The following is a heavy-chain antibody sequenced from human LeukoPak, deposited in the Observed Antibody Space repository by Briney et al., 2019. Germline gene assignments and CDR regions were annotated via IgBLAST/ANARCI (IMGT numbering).Heavy chain of an antibody. J-gene: IGHJ6*03. Sequence: SETLSLTCTVSGGSISSYYWSWIRQPAGKGLEWIGRIYTSGSTNYNPSLKSRVTMSVDTSKNQFSLKLSSVTAADTAVYYCAREPPIVVVPAAPSTYYMDVWGKGTTVTVSS. CDR2: IYTSGST. D-gene: IGHD2-2*01. CDR3: AREPPIVVVPAAPSTYYMDV. V-gene: IGHV4-4*07. CDR1: GGSISSYY.